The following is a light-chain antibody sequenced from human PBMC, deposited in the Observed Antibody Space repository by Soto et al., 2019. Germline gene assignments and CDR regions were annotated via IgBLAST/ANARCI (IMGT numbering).Light chain of an antibody. J-gene: IGKJ1*01. CDR3: LQDHDDSWT. CDR1: WDIGSD. CDR2: AAS. V-gene: IGKV1-6*01. Sequence: ATQMTQSPSSLSASVGDRITNTCRASWDIGSDLSWYQQKPGKAPTLLIYAASNLQSGVPSRFRGSRSGTEFTLTVSSLQPEDFATYYCLQDHDDSWTFGQGTKVDIK.